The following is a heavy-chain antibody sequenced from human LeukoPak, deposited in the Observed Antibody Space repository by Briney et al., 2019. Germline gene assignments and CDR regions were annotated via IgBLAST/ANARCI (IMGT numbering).Heavy chain of an antibody. CDR2: IYYNGNT. D-gene: IGHD1-26*01. Sequence: SETLSLTCSVSDGSINSYYWNWIRRPPGKGLEWIGYIYYNGNTNYSPSLKSRVAMSVDTSKNLFSLKVSSVTAADTAVYYCARGRSNYYGMDVWGQGTTVTVSS. J-gene: IGHJ6*02. CDR1: DGSINSYY. V-gene: IGHV4-59*01. CDR3: ARGRSNYYGMDV.